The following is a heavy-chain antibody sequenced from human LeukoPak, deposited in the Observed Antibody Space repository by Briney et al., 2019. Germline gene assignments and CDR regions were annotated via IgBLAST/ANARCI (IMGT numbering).Heavy chain of an antibody. CDR1: GYTFTDYY. CDR3: ARGRWLQLWGDY. V-gene: IGHV1-2*02. J-gene: IGHJ4*02. Sequence: ASVKVSCKASGYTFTDYYIHWVRQAPGQGPAWMGWINSNTGDTKYAQKFQDRVTLTQDTSISTAYMELSRLESDDTAVFYCARGRWLQLWGDYWGQGTPLTVSS. CDR2: INSNTGDT. D-gene: IGHD5-18*01.